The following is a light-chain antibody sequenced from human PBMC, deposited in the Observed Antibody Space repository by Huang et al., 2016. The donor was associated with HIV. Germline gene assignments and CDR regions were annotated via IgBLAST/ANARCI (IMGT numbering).Light chain of an antibody. V-gene: IGKV1-39*01. CDR3: QQSYSALSS. CDR2: SSS. CDR1: QSINTY. J-gene: IGKJ5*01. Sequence: IQMTQSPTSLSASVGDRVSITCRESQSINTYLNWYQQKPGKAPRLLISSSSSLHSGVPSMFSGSGSGTDFTLTSNVLQLDDFATYYCQQSYSALSSFGPGTRL.